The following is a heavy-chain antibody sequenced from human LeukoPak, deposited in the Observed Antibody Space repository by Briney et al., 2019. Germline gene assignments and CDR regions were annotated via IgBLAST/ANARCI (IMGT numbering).Heavy chain of an antibody. CDR2: IYTSGST. Sequence: ASETLSLTCTVSGGSISSGSYYWSWIRQPAGKGLEWIGRIYTSGSTNYNPSLKSRVTISVDTSKNQFSLKLSSATAADTAVYYCARERDGSGTQRGLDYWGQGTLVTVSS. V-gene: IGHV4-61*02. J-gene: IGHJ4*02. CDR1: GGSISSGSYY. CDR3: ARERDGSGTQRGLDY. D-gene: IGHD3-10*01.